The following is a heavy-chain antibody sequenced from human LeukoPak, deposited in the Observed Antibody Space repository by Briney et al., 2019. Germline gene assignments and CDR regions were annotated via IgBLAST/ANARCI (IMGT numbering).Heavy chain of an antibody. D-gene: IGHD6-6*01. CDR1: GGTFSSYA. V-gene: IGHV1-69*13. Sequence: RASVKVSCKASGGTFSSYAISWVRQAPGQGLEWMGGIIPIFGTANYAQKFQGRVTITADESTSTAYMELSSLRSEDTAVYYCAKGAGSRSSLYYYYTDVWGTGTTVTVSS. J-gene: IGHJ6*03. CDR2: IIPIFGTA. CDR3: AKGAGSRSSLYYYYTDV.